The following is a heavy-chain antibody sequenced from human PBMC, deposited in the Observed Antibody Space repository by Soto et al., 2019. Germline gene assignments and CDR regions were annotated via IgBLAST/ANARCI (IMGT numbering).Heavy chain of an antibody. Sequence: QVQLVESGGGVVQPGRSLRLSCAASGFTFSSYGMHWVRQAPGKGLEWVAVISYDGSNKYYADSVKGRFTISRDNSKNTLYLQMNSLRAEDTAVYYCAKDWMEGWERMVFDYWGQGTLVTVSS. CDR3: AKDWMEGWERMVFDY. J-gene: IGHJ4*02. CDR2: ISYDGSNK. CDR1: GFTFSSYG. V-gene: IGHV3-30*18. D-gene: IGHD1-26*01.